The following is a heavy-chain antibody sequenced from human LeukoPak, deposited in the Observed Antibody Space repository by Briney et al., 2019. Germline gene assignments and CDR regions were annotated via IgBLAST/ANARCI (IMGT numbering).Heavy chain of an antibody. V-gene: IGHV3-23*01. CDR2: ISGSGGST. Sequence: GGSLRLSCAASGFTFSSYAINWVRQAPGKGLEWVSVISGSGGSTCYADSAKGRFTISRDNSKNTLYLQMNSLRAEDTAVYYCARKDIEVAGFDYWGQGALVTVSS. CDR1: GFTFSSYA. D-gene: IGHD6-19*01. CDR3: ARKDIEVAGFDY. J-gene: IGHJ4*02.